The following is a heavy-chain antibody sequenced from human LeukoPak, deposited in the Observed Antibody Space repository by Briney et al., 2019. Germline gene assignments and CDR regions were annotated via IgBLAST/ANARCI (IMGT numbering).Heavy chain of an antibody. V-gene: IGHV3-11*01. CDR1: GFTFSDYY. D-gene: IGHD6-19*01. Sequence: GGSLRLSCAASGFTFSDYYMSWIRQAPGKGLEWVSYISSSGSTIYYADSVKGRFTISRDNAKNSLYLQMNSLRAEDTAVYYCARARRIAVAGALPFDYWGQGTLVTVSS. CDR3: ARARRIAVAGALPFDY. CDR2: ISSSGSTI. J-gene: IGHJ4*02.